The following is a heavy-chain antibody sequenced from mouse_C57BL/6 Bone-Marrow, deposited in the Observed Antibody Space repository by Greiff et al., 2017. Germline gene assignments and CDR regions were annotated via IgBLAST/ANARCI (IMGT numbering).Heavy chain of an antibody. D-gene: IGHD2-13*01. J-gene: IGHJ3*01. CDR1: GYAFSSYW. Sequence: QVQLQQSGAELVKPGASVKISCKASGYAFSSYWMNWVKQRPGKGLEWIGQIYPGDGDTNYNGKFKGKATLTADKSSSTAYMQLSSLTSEDSAVYFCAREREYYDDFFAYWGQGTLVTVSA. CDR3: AREREYYDDFFAY. CDR2: IYPGDGDT. V-gene: IGHV1-80*01.